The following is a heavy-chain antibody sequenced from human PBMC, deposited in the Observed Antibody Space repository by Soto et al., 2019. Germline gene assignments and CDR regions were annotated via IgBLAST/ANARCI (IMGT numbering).Heavy chain of an antibody. V-gene: IGHV3-23*01. CDR3: AKDPYSSSSGNWFDP. J-gene: IGHJ5*02. CDR1: GFTFSSYA. CDR2: ISGSGGST. Sequence: EVQLLESGGGLVQPGGSLRLSCAASGFTFSSYAMSWVRQAPGKGLEWVSAISGSGGSTYYAASVKGRFTITRDNSENSLYLQRNSLRAEETAIYYCAKDPYSSSSGNWFDPWGQGTLVTVSS. D-gene: IGHD6-6*01.